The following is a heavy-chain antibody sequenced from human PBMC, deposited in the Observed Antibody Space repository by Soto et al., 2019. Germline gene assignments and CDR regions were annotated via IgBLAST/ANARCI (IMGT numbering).Heavy chain of an antibody. CDR3: ARGWGRIFDY. D-gene: IGHD7-27*01. Sequence: SETLSLTCAVYGGSFSGYYWSWIRQPPGKGLEWIGEINHSGSTNYNPSLKSRVTISVDTSKNQLSLKLSSVTAADTAVYYCARGWGRIFDYWGQGTLVTVSS. V-gene: IGHV4-34*01. CDR1: GGSFSGYY. J-gene: IGHJ4*02. CDR2: INHSGST.